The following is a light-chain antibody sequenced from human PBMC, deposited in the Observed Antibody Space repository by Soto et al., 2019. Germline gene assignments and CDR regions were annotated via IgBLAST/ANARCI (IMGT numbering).Light chain of an antibody. CDR1: SSDVGGFNY. CDR2: DVN. CDR3: SSNTSSSIPYV. J-gene: IGLJ1*01. V-gene: IGLV2-14*01. Sequence: QSALTQPASVSGSPGQSITISCTGTSSDVGGFNYVSWYQQHPGKAPKLMIYDVNNRPSGVSNRFSGSKSGNTASLTISGLQAEDEADYYCSSNTSSSIPYVFGTGTKLTVL.